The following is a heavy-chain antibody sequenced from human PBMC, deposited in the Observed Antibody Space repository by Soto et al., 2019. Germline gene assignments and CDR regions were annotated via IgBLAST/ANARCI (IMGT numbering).Heavy chain of an antibody. CDR2: INHSGST. CDR1: GGSFSGYY. J-gene: IGHJ5*02. V-gene: IGHV4-34*01. Sequence: SETLSLTCAVYGGSFSGYYWSWIRQPPGKGLEWIGEINHSGSTNYNPSLKSRVTISVDTSKNQFSLKLSSVTAADTAVYYCARGGYYYDSSGYYFAWGQGTLVTVSS. CDR3: ARGGYYYDSSGYYFA. D-gene: IGHD3-22*01.